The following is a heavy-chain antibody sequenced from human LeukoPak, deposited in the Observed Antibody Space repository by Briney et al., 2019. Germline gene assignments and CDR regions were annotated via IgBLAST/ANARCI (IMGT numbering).Heavy chain of an antibody. D-gene: IGHD3-10*01. V-gene: IGHV3-74*01. J-gene: IGHJ4*02. CDR1: GFTFSSYW. Sequence: GGSLRLSCAASGFTFSSYWVQWVRQAPGKGLVWISRINSDGSSLSYADSVKGRFTISRDNAKNTVYLQMNSLRAEDTAVYYCARAYYGSGSYYLDYWGQGTLVTVSS. CDR2: INSDGSSL. CDR3: ARAYYGSGSYYLDY.